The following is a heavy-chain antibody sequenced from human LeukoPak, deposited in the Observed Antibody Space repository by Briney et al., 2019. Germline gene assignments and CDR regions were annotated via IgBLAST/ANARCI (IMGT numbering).Heavy chain of an antibody. J-gene: IGHJ6*03. CDR1: GGSISSGDYY. D-gene: IGHD2-2*01. CDR2: IYYSGST. V-gene: IGHV4-30-4*08. CDR3: ARVGCSSTSCHSYYYYYMDV. Sequence: SETLSLTCTVSGGSISSGDYYWSWIRQPPGKGLEWIGYIYYSGSTYYNPSLKSRVTISVDTSKNQFSLKLSSVTAADTAVYYCARVGCSSTSCHSYYYYYMDVWGKGTTVTVSS.